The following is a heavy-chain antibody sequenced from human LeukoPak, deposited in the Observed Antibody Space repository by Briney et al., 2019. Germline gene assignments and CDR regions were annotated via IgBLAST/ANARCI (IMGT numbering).Heavy chain of an antibody. D-gene: IGHD6-13*01. V-gene: IGHV4-59*08. CDR1: GGSISSYY. CDR3: ASTYSSSWLLFDY. Sequence: SETLSLTCTVSGGSISSYYWSWIRQPPGKGLEGIGYIYYSGSTNYNPSLKSRVTISVDTSKNQFSLKLSSVTAADTAVYYCASTYSSSWLLFDYWGQGTLVTVSS. CDR2: IYYSGST. J-gene: IGHJ4*02.